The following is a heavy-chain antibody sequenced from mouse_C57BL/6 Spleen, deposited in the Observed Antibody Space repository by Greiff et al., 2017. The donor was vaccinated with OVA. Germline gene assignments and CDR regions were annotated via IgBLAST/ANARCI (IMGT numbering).Heavy chain of an antibody. CDR1: GFTFSSYA. V-gene: IGHV5-4*01. Sequence: EVKLVESGGGLVKPGGSLKLSCAASGFTFSSYAMSWVRQTPEKRLEWVATISDGGSYTYYPDNVKGRFTISRDNAKNNLYLQMSHLKSEDTAMYYCARDTNDGYYGFAYWGQGTLVTVSA. CDR2: ISDGGSYT. D-gene: IGHD2-3*01. J-gene: IGHJ3*01. CDR3: ARDTNDGYYGFAY.